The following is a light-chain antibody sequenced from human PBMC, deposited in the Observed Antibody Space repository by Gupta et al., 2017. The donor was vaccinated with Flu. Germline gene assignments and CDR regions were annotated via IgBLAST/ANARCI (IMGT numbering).Light chain of an antibody. CDR1: SSNIGSNF. CDR3: AAWDDSVSGWM. CDR2: RSN. V-gene: IGLV1-47*01. Sequence: QSVLTQPPSASGTPGQRVTISCSGGSSNIGSNFVYWYQHLPGTAPKLLIYRSNERPSGVPDRFSGSKSATSASLAISGLRAEDEADYYCAAWDDSVSGWMFGGGTKLTVL. J-gene: IGLJ3*02.